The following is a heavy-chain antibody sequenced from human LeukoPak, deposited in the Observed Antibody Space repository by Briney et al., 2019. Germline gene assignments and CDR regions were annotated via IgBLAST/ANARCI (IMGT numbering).Heavy chain of an antibody. CDR1: GGTFSSYA. CDR2: IIPIFGIA. V-gene: IGHV1-69*04. CDR3: AREIGSDIVLMVYAPRPYYYYYGMDV. D-gene: IGHD2-8*01. J-gene: IGHJ6*02. Sequence: GSSVKVSCKASGGTFSSYAISWVRQAPGQGLEWMGRIIPIFGIANYAQKFQGRVTITADKSTSTAYMELSSLRSEDTAVYYCAREIGSDIVLMVYAPRPYYYYYGMDVWGQGTTVTVSS.